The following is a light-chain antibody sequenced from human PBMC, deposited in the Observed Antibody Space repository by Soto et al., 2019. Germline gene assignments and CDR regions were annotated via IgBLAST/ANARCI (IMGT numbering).Light chain of an antibody. CDR2: GAF. CDR3: QQYGSLPKT. Sequence: EIVFTQAPGTLSLSPGERATLSCRASQSVSNNYLAWYQQKSGQAPRLLIYGAFSRANGIPVRFSGSASGTDFTLIISRLEPEDVAVCYCQQYGSLPKTFGQGTKVDI. V-gene: IGKV3-20*01. CDR1: QSVSNNY. J-gene: IGKJ1*01.